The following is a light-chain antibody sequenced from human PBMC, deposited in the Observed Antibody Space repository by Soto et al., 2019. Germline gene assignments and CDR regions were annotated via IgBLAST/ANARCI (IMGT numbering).Light chain of an antibody. Sequence: IALTQSPDTLSLCPGERATLSGRASQSVSSYLAWYQQKPGQAPRLLIYDASNRATGIPARFSGSGSGTDFTLTISSLEPEDFAVYYCQQRSNWPTSGQGTRLEIK. V-gene: IGKV3-11*01. J-gene: IGKJ5*01. CDR3: QQRSNWPT. CDR1: QSVSSY. CDR2: DAS.